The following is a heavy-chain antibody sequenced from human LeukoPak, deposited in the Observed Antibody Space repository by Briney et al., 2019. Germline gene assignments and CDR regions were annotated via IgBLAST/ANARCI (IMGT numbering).Heavy chain of an antibody. CDR3: ATGAYYYYDH. CDR2: ISSSGAGT. Sequence: GGSLRLSCAASGFTFSSYAMSWVRQAPGKGLEWVSVISSSGAGTYYADSVKGRFTISRDNSKNTLYLQMNSLRAEDTAIYHCATGAYYYYDHWGQGTLVTVSS. CDR1: GFTFSSYA. V-gene: IGHV3-23*01. J-gene: IGHJ4*02. D-gene: IGHD3-22*01.